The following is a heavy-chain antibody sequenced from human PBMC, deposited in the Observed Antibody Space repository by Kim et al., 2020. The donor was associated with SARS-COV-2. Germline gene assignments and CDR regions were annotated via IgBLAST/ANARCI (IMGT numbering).Heavy chain of an antibody. Sequence: GGSLRLSCAASGFTFSSYEMNWVRQAPGKGLEWVSYISSSGSTIYYADSVKGRFTISRDNAKNSLYLQMNSLRAEDTAVYYCARQTRIVGAGGYMDVWGKGTTVTVSS. CDR3: ARQTRIVGAGGYMDV. J-gene: IGHJ6*03. D-gene: IGHD1-26*01. CDR1: GFTFSSYE. CDR2: ISSSGSTI. V-gene: IGHV3-48*03.